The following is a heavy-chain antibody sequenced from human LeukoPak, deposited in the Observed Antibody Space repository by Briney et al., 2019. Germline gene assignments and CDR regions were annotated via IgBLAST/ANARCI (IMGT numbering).Heavy chain of an antibody. Sequence: ASVKVSCKASGGTFSSYAISWVRQAPGQGLEWMGGIIPIFGTANYAQKSQGRVTTTTDESTSTAYMELSSLRSEDTAVYYCARGSHRDYYHYYYMDVWGKGTTVTVSS. V-gene: IGHV1-69*05. CDR1: GGTFSSYA. CDR3: ARGSHRDYYHYYYMDV. J-gene: IGHJ6*03. CDR2: IIPIFGTA.